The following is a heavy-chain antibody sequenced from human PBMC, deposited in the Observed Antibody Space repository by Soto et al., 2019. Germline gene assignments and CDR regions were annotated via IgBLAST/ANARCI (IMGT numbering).Heavy chain of an antibody. CDR2: INPSGGST. CDR1: GYIFTSYN. V-gene: IGHV1-46*04. J-gene: IGHJ4*02. Sequence: QVLLVQSGAEVKKPGASVKVSCKASGYIFTSYNMHWVRQAPGQGLEWMGLINPSGGSTDYAQKLQGKDNITRETSTSTGYMELSSLRSEDTGVYDCARELESWYSRGLGSYWGQGTLVTVCS. D-gene: IGHD6-19*01. CDR3: ARELESWYSRGLGSY.